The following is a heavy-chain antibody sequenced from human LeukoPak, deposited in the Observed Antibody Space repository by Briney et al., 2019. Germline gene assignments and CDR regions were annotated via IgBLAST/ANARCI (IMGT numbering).Heavy chain of an antibody. Sequence: SETLSLTCTVSGVSISSSDSYWGWIRQPPGKGLEWIGSIYYTGNTYYNASLKSRVTISIDTSKNQISLRLTSVTATDTAMYYCARQTGSGLFTLPGGQGTLVTVSS. J-gene: IGHJ4*02. D-gene: IGHD3/OR15-3a*01. V-gene: IGHV4-39*01. CDR2: IYYTGNT. CDR1: GVSISSSDSY. CDR3: ARQTGSGLFTLP.